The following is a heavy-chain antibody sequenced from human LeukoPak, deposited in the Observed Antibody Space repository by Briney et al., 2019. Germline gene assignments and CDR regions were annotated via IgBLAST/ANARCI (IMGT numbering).Heavy chain of an antibody. V-gene: IGHV4-4*07. CDR3: ARGARFGSNWHFDY. CDR2: IYASGST. D-gene: IGHD6-13*01. CDR1: GGSISSYY. J-gene: IGHJ4*02. Sequence: SETLSLTCTVSGGSISSYYWSWIRQPAGKGLEWIGRIYASGSTNYNPSLKSRVTMSVHTSKNQFSLELTSVTAADTAVYYCARGARFGSNWHFDYWGQGTLVTVSS.